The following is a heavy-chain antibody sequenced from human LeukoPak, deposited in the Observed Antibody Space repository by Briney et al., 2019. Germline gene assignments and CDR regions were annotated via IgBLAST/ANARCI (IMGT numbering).Heavy chain of an antibody. CDR2: IIPIFGTA. D-gene: IGHD3-16*02. V-gene: IGHV1-69*01. CDR3: ARVGMFGGVIPYYFDY. CDR1: GGTFSSYA. J-gene: IGHJ4*02. Sequence: SVKVSCKASGGTFSSYANSWVRQAPGQGLEWMGGIIPIFGTANYAQKFQGRVTITADESTSTAYMELSSLRSEDTAVYYCARVGMFGGVIPYYFDYWGQGTLVTVSS.